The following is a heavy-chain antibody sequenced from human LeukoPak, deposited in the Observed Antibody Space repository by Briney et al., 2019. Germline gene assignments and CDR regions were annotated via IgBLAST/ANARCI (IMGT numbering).Heavy chain of an antibody. D-gene: IGHD3-22*01. CDR3: ARGRGVHDSHTYDYFDY. CDR1: GYTFTSYY. V-gene: IGHV1-46*01. Sequence: ASVKVSCTASGYTFTSYYIHWVRQAPGQGLERMGIINPAGGSTTYAQKFQGSRLTLTRDTSTSTVYMELSSLRSEDTAVYYCARGRGVHDSHTYDYFDYWGQGSLVTVSS. CDR2: INPAGGST. J-gene: IGHJ4*02.